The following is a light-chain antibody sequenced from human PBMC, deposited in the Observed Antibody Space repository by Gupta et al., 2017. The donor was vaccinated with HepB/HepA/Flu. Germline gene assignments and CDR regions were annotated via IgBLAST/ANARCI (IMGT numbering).Light chain of an antibody. CDR1: QSVSRY. Sequence: DIVLPPSPVTLSLSPGERATLSCRASQSVSRYLAWYQQKPGQPPSLLVFDASNRATGVPARFSGSGSGTEFTLTISSLEPEDFAVYYCQQRINWPLTFGGGTRVEIK. CDR3: QQRINWPLT. CDR2: DAS. V-gene: IGKV3-11*01. J-gene: IGKJ4*01.